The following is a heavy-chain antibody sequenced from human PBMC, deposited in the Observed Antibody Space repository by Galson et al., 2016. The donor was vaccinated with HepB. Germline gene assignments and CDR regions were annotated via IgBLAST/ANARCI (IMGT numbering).Heavy chain of an antibody. CDR2: IYSGGST. CDR3: AKVARGLGKYFKH. V-gene: IGHV3-66*01. CDR1: GFTVSSNY. Sequence: SLRLSCAASGFTVSSNYVSWVRQAPGKGLEWVSVIYSGGSTYYAASVKGRFTISRDNSKNTLYRQTNSLRAEDTAGYYWAKVARGLGKYFKHWGQGTLGTVSS. D-gene: IGHD6-19*01. J-gene: IGHJ1*01.